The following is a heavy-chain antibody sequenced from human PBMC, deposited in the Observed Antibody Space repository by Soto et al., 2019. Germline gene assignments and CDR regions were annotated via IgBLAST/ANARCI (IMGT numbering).Heavy chain of an antibody. Sequence: ASVKVSCKASGYTFTSYHMHWVRQAPGQGLEWMGIINPNGGSTSYAQKFQGRVTLTRDTSTSTVYMELSSLRSEDTAVYYCAILPLAFEELYSYYHGMDVWGQGTTVTVSS. CDR2: INPNGGST. CDR1: GYTFTSYH. CDR3: AILPLAFEELYSYYHGMDV. J-gene: IGHJ6*02. V-gene: IGHV1-46*01. D-gene: IGHD3-10*01.